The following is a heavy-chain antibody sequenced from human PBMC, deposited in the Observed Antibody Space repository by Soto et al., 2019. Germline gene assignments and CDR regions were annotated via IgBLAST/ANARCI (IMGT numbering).Heavy chain of an antibody. D-gene: IGHD1-26*01. CDR2: IYTSGST. Sequence: SETLSLTCTVSGGSISSYYWSWIRQPAGKGLEWIGRIYTSGSTNYNPSLKSRGTMSVDTSKNPFYLKLSSVPAADTAVYYCTTRYYGMDVWGQGTTVTVSS. V-gene: IGHV4-4*07. CDR1: GGSISSYY. CDR3: TTRYYGMDV. J-gene: IGHJ6*02.